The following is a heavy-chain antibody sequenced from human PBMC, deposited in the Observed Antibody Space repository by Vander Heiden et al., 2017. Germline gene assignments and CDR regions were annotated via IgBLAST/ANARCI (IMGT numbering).Heavy chain of an antibody. CDR1: GTTFGSYA. J-gene: IGHJ4*02. V-gene: IGHV3-23*01. CDR3: AKGYCSSSTCPGDY. Sequence: EVQLFESGGGLVQPGGSLRLSSAASGTTFGSYAMTWVRQAQGEGLEWPSVISGDGTTSYYADSVKGRFTISRDNSKNTLYLQMNSLRGEDTAVYYCAKGYCSSSTCPGDYWGQGTLVSVSS. CDR2: ISGDGTTS. D-gene: IGHD2-2*01.